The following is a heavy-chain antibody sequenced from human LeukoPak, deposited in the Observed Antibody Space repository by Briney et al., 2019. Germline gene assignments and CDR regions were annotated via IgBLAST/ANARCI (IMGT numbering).Heavy chain of an antibody. Sequence: SETLSLTCTVSGGSISSYYWSWIRQPPGKGLEWIGYTYYSGSTNYNPSLKSRVTISVDTSKNQFSLKMSSVTAADTAVYYCARVGERRYYYYYMDVWGKGTTVTVSS. CDR3: ARVGERRYYYYYMDV. CDR2: TYYSGST. J-gene: IGHJ6*03. D-gene: IGHD3-10*01. V-gene: IGHV4-59*01. CDR1: GGSISSYY.